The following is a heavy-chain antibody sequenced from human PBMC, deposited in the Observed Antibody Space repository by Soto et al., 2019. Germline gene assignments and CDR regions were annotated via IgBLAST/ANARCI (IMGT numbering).Heavy chain of an antibody. CDR3: ARDHHRYSGYDYVDY. V-gene: IGHV3-11*05. Sequence: QVQLVESGGGLVKPGGSLRLSCVASGFTFSDYYMSWIRQAPGKGLEWVSYISSSSSYTNYADSVKGRFTISRDNAKISLSLQMNSPRAEDTAVYYCARDHHRYSGYDYVDYWGQGTLVTVSS. CDR2: ISSSSSYT. D-gene: IGHD5-12*01. CDR1: GFTFSDYY. J-gene: IGHJ4*02.